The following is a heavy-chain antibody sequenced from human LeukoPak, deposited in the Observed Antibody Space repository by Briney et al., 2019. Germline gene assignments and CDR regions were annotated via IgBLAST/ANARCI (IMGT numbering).Heavy chain of an antibody. CDR2: IYYSGST. V-gene: IGHV4-59*08. CDR3: ARGMYYYGSGSQSWFDP. J-gene: IGHJ5*02. D-gene: IGHD3-10*01. Sequence: SETLSLTCTVSGGSISSCYWSWIRQPPGKGLEWIGYIYYSGSTNYNPSLKSRVTISVDASKNQFSLKLSSVTAADTAVYYCARGMYYYGSGSQSWFDPWGQGTLVTVSS. CDR1: GGSISSCY.